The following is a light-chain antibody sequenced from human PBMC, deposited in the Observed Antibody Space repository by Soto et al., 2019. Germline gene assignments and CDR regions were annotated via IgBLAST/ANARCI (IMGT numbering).Light chain of an antibody. CDR3: QQSYSTPPWT. J-gene: IGKJ1*01. CDR1: QSINKW. V-gene: IGKV1-39*01. CDR2: DAA. Sequence: IQMTQSPSTLSASVGDRVTITCRASQSINKWVAWFQQKSGRAPKLLIYDAATLQSGVPSRFSGSGSGTDFTLTISSLQPEDFATYFCQQSYSTPPWTFGQGTKVEIK.